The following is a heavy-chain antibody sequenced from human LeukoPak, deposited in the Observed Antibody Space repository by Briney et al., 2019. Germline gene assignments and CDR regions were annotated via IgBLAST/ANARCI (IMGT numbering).Heavy chain of an antibody. V-gene: IGHV1-69*13. CDR2: IIPIFGTA. D-gene: IGHD2-21*02. CDR3: ARKKGVGDEGAFDI. Sequence: SVKVSCKASGGTFSSYAISWVRQAPGQGLEWMGGIIPIFGTANYAQKFQGRVTITADESTSTAYMELSSLRSEDTAVYYCARKKGVGDEGAFDIWGQGTMVTVSS. CDR1: GGTFSSYA. J-gene: IGHJ3*02.